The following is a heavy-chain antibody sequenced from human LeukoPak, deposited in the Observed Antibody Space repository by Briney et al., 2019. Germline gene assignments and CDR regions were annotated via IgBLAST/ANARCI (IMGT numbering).Heavy chain of an antibody. Sequence: QPGGSLRLSCPASGFPLSSYAMSWVRPAPGKGLGWVSAISGNGGSTYYADSVKGRFTISRDNSKNTLYLQMNSLRAEDTAVYYCAKDTVVHVYWGQGTLVTVSS. V-gene: IGHV3-23*01. CDR1: GFPLSSYA. CDR3: AKDTVVHVY. J-gene: IGHJ4*02. CDR2: ISGNGGST. D-gene: IGHD4-23*01.